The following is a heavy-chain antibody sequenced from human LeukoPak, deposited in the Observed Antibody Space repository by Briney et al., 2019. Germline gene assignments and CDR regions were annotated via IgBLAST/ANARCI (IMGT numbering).Heavy chain of an antibody. Sequence: SGGSLRLSCAASGFAFNRYAMTWVRQAPGKGLEWVSSLPGSGGTTDYADSVKGRFTISRDNSKNTLYLEMNRLRAEDTALYYCAKDTYSYGRYWYFDLWGRGTLVTVSS. D-gene: IGHD5-18*01. J-gene: IGHJ2*01. CDR3: AKDTYSYGRYWYFDL. CDR1: GFAFNRYA. CDR2: LPGSGGTT. V-gene: IGHV3-23*01.